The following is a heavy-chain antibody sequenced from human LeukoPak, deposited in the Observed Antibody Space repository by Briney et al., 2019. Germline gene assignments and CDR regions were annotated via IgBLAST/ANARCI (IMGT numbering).Heavy chain of an antibody. D-gene: IGHD2-15*01. CDR2: ISGSGGST. Sequence: GGSLRLSCAASGFTFSSYAMRWVRQAPGKGLGWVSAISGSGGSTYYADSVKGRFTISRDNSKNTLYLQMNSLRAEDTAVYYCAKEVVYETDYYYYYGMDVWGQGTTVTVSS. J-gene: IGHJ6*02. V-gene: IGHV3-23*01. CDR3: AKEVVYETDYYYYYGMDV. CDR1: GFTFSSYA.